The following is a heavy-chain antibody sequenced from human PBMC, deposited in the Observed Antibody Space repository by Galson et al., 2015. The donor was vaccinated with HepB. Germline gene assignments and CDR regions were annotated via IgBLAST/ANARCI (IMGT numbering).Heavy chain of an antibody. CDR1: GGTFSSYA. V-gene: IGHV1-69*04. CDR2: IIPILGIA. D-gene: IGHD3-10*01. J-gene: IGHJ4*02. Sequence: SVKVSCKASGGTFSSYAISWVRQAPGQGLEWMGRIIPILGIANYAQKFQGRVTITADKSTSTAYMELSSLRSEDTAVYYCARGPYYYGSGSSLFFDYWGQGTLVTVSS. CDR3: ARGPYYYGSGSSLFFDY.